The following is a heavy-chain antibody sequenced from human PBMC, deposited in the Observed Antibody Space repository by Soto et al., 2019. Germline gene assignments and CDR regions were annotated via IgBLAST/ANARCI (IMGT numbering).Heavy chain of an antibody. CDR3: ARRMLSSYGMDV. CDR2: ISYDGSNK. Sequence: ESGGGVVQPGRSLRLSCAASGFTFSSYAMHWVRQAPGKGLEWVAVISYDGSNKYYADSVKGRFTISRDNSKNTLYLQMNSLRAEDTAVYYCARRMLSSYGMDVWGQGTTVTVSS. D-gene: IGHD3-16*01. J-gene: IGHJ6*02. CDR1: GFTFSSYA. V-gene: IGHV3-30-3*01.